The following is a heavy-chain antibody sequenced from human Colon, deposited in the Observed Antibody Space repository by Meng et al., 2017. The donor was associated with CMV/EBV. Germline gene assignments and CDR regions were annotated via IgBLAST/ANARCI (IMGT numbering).Heavy chain of an antibody. CDR1: GFDFNIFA. J-gene: IGHJ6*02. CDR2: ISGSADTT. V-gene: IGHV3-23*01. D-gene: IGHD3-22*01. CDR3: AKPHPEYYYDKTGGYGLDV. Sequence: SCAASGFDFNIFAINWVRQGPGKVLEWVSAISGSADTTHYAASVQGRFTISRDNSKNTVYLQMDDLRAEDTAVYYCAKPHPEYYYDKTGGYGLDVWGQGTTVTVSS.